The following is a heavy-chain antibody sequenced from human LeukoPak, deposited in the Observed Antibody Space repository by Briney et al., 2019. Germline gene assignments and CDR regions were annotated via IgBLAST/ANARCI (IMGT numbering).Heavy chain of an antibody. CDR2: IIPIFGTA. CDR1: GGTFSSYA. J-gene: IGHJ5*02. Sequence: ASVKVSCKASGGTFSSYAISWVRQAPGQGLEWMGGIIPIFGTANYAQKFQGRVTITADESTSTAYMELSSLRSEDTAVYYCARGRERGTRADNWFDPWGQGTLVTVSS. CDR3: ARGRERGTRADNWFDP. V-gene: IGHV1-69*13. D-gene: IGHD1-1*01.